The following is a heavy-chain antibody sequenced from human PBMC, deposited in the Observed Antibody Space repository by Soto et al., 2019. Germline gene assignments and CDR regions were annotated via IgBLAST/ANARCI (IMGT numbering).Heavy chain of an antibody. V-gene: IGHV4-39*01. Sequence: PSETLSLTCTVSCGSISSSSYYWGWIRQPPGKGLEWIGSIYYSGSTYYNPSLKSRVTISVDTSKNQFSLKLSSVTAADTAVYYCARGYHRDFLEWLSPHSDYYMDVWGKGTTVTVSS. D-gene: IGHD3-3*01. CDR3: ARGYHRDFLEWLSPHSDYYMDV. J-gene: IGHJ6*03. CDR2: IYYSGST. CDR1: CGSISSSSYY.